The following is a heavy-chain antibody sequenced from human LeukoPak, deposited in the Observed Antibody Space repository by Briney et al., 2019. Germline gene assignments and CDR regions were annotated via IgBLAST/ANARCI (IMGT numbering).Heavy chain of an antibody. D-gene: IGHD3-22*01. V-gene: IGHV3-23*01. CDR3: AREFYYYDSSGYYTGGAFDI. Sequence: GGSLRLSCAASGFTFSSYAMSWVRQAPGKGLEWVSAISGSGGSTYYADSVKGRFTISRDNYKNTLYLQMNSLRAEDSAVYYCAREFYYYDSSGYYTGGAFDIWGQGTMVTVSS. CDR2: ISGSGGST. CDR1: GFTFSSYA. J-gene: IGHJ3*02.